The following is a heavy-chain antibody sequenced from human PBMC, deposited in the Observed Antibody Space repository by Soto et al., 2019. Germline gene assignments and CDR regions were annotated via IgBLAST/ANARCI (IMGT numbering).Heavy chain of an antibody. J-gene: IGHJ4*02. V-gene: IGHV4-31*03. Sequence: SETLAITCTVSGDFVSSPTYHWSWIRQRPVTGLEWIGYITERPYYNPSLQSRVTISLDTYRNHFSLDLSAATAADTAVYYCENLTVGAGWRGYWGQGALVTVSS. D-gene: IGHD1-26*01. CDR1: GDFVSSPTYH. CDR3: ENLTVGAGWRGY. CDR2: ITERP.